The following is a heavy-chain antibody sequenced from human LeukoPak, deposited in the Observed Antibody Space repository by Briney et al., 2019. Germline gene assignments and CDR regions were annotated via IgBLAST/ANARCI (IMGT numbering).Heavy chain of an antibody. CDR2: ISGSGGST. V-gene: IGHV3-23*01. CDR3: AKGDQQWLVLGY. J-gene: IGHJ4*02. CDR1: GFTFSSYA. D-gene: IGHD6-19*01. Sequence: PGGSLRLSCAASGFTFSSYAMSWVRKAPGKGLEWVSAISGSGGSTYYADSVKGRFTISRDNSKNTLYLQMNSLRAEDTAVYYCAKGDQQWLVLGYWGQGTLVTVSS.